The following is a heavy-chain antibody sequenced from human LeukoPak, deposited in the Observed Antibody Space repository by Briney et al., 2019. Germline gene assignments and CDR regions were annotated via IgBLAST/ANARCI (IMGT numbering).Heavy chain of an antibody. Sequence: GASVKVSCKASGYIFTSYAMNWVRQAPGQGLEWMGWINTNTGNPTYAQGFTGRFVFSLDTSVSTAYLQISSLKAEDTAVYYCARDRERDCSGGSCYDDAFDIWGQGTMVTVSS. CDR1: GYIFTSYA. D-gene: IGHD2-15*01. CDR2: INTNTGNP. J-gene: IGHJ3*02. CDR3: ARDRERDCSGGSCYDDAFDI. V-gene: IGHV7-4-1*02.